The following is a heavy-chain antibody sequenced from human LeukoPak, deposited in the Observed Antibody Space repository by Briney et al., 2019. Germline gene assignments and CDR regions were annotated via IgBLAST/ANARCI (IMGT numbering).Heavy chain of an antibody. V-gene: IGHV4-39*07. CDR1: GGSISSSSYY. J-gene: IGHJ4*02. D-gene: IGHD2-2*01. Sequence: SETLSLTCTVSGGSISSSSYYWGWIRQPPGKGLEWIGSIYYSGSTYYNPSLKSRVTISLDTSKNLFSLGLTSVTAADTAVYYCARGPDTSSHDFNSWGQGTLVTVSS. CDR2: IYYSGST. CDR3: ARGPDTSSHDFNS.